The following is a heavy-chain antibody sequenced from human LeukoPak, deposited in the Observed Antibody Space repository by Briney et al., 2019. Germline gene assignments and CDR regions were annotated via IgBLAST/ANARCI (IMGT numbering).Heavy chain of an antibody. D-gene: IGHD3/OR15-3a*01. CDR2: ISSSSSAI. V-gene: IGHV3-48*02. J-gene: IGHJ4*02. Sequence: GGSLRLSCAASGFTVSSYSMNWVRQAPGKGPEWVSYISSSSSAIYYADSVKGRFTISRDNANNSLYLQMNSRRDEDTAVYYCARAFGLTDYWGQGTLVTVSS. CDR3: ARAFGLTDY. CDR1: GFTVSSYS.